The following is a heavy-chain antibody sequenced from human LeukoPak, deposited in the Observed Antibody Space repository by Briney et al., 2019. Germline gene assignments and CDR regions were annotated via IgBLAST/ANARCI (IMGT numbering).Heavy chain of an antibody. CDR1: GFTFSSYE. Sequence: GGSLRLSCAASGFTFSSYEMNWVRQAPGKGLEWVSYISSSGSTIYYADSVKGRFTISRDNAKNPLYLQMNSQRAEDTAVYYCAREDTAMVNGYYWGQGTLVTVSS. CDR3: AREDTAMVNGYY. J-gene: IGHJ4*02. V-gene: IGHV3-48*03. CDR2: ISSSGSTI. D-gene: IGHD5-18*01.